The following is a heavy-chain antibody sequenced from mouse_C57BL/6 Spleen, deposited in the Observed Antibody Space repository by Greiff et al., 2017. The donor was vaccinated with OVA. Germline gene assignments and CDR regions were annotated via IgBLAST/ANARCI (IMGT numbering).Heavy chain of an antibody. Sequence: EVKVVESGGGLVQPGGSMKLSCVASGFTFSNYWMNWVRQSPEQGLEWVAQIRLKSGNYASHYAESVKGRFTIARAASKSSVYLQMNDLRAENTGIYYCTVGWLLPNFFAYWGQGTLVTVSA. J-gene: IGHJ3*01. CDR1: GFTFSNYW. D-gene: IGHD2-3*01. CDR3: TVGWLLPNFFAY. CDR2: IRLKSGNYAS. V-gene: IGHV6-3*01.